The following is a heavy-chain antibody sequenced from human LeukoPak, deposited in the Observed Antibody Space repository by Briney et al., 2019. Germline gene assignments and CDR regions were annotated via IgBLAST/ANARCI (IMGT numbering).Heavy chain of an antibody. J-gene: IGHJ5*02. CDR3: ARHYFGSYSRFDP. Sequence: PSETLSLTCAVDGGSFSGYYWSWIRQPPGKGLEWIGEINHSGSTNYNPSLKSRVTISVDTSKNQFSLKLRSVTAADTAVYYCARHYFGSYSRFDPWGQGTLVTVSS. CDR1: GGSFSGYY. V-gene: IGHV4-34*01. D-gene: IGHD1-26*01. CDR2: INHSGST.